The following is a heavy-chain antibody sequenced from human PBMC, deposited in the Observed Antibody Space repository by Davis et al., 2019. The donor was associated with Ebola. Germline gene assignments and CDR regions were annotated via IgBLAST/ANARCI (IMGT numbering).Heavy chain of an antibody. CDR2: IYYGGDT. D-gene: IGHD1-26*01. J-gene: IGHJ4*02. V-gene: IGHV4-39*01. Sequence: SETLSLTCSVSGGSISSSSYYWSWIRQSPGTGLEWVGCIYYGGDTYYNPSLQNRVTISADKSKNQLSLNVRSVTAADTAIYYCVADGTWGQGTLVTVSS. CDR1: GGSISSSSYY. CDR3: VADGT.